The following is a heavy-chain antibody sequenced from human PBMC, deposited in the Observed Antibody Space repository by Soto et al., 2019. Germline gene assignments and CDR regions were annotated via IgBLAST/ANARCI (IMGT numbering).Heavy chain of an antibody. CDR2: IYSGGST. V-gene: IGHV3-66*01. CDR3: ASLHCSGGSCPDY. CDR1: GFTVSSNY. Sequence: EVQLVESGGGLVQPGGSLRLSCAASGFTVSSNYMSWVRQAPGKGLEWVSVIYSGGSTYYADSVKGRFTISRDNYKNKLYLQMNSLRAEDTAVYYCASLHCSGGSCPDYWGQGTLVTVSS. J-gene: IGHJ4*02. D-gene: IGHD2-15*01.